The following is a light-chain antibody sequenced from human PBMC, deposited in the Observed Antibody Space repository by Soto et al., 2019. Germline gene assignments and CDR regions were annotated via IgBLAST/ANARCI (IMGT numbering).Light chain of an antibody. CDR2: EVS. CDR1: SSDVGSYNL. V-gene: IGLV2-23*02. J-gene: IGLJ1*01. CDR3: CSQAGTSTFDV. Sequence: QSALTQPASVSGSPGQSITISCTGTSSDVGSYNLVSWYQQHPGKAPKLMIFEVSKWPSGVSHRFSGSKSGNTASLTISGLQAEDEADYYCCSQAGTSTFDVFGTGTKLTVL.